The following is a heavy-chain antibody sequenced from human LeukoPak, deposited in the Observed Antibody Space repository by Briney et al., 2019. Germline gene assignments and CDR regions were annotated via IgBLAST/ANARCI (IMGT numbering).Heavy chain of an antibody. CDR3: ATRSSTLTAARCFDD. Sequence: SETLSLTCAVHGESFSAYFWSWIRQVPGKGLEWIGEIDHRGSSNYNPPLKSRATISVDTSKNHFSLSLTSVTAADTAGYYCATRSSTLTAARCFDDWGQGTVVTVSS. D-gene: IGHD6-6*01. J-gene: IGHJ4*03. V-gene: IGHV4-34*01. CDR2: IDHRGSS. CDR1: GESFSAYF.